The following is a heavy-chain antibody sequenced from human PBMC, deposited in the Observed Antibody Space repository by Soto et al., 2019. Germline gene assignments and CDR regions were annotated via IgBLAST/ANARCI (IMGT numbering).Heavy chain of an antibody. J-gene: IGHJ4*02. CDR2: MNPNSGNT. CDR3: ARTRQWLAPLFDY. Sequence: GASVKVSCKASGYTFTSYDINWVRQATGQGLEWMGWMNPNSGNTGYAQKFQGRVTMTRNTSISTAYMELSSLRSEDTAVYYCARTRQWLAPLFDYWGQGTLVTVSS. V-gene: IGHV1-8*01. CDR1: GYTFTSYD. D-gene: IGHD6-19*01.